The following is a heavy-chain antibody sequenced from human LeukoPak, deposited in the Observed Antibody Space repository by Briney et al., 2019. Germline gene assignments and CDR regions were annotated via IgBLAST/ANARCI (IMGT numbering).Heavy chain of an antibody. J-gene: IGHJ6*02. CDR3: ARAPPYSSASWGYYGMDV. CDR1: GFTFSSYG. Sequence: GRSLRLSCAASGFTFSSYGMHWVRQAPGKGLEWVAVIWYDGSNKYYADSVKGRFTISRGNSKNTLYLQMNSLRAEDTAVYYCARAPPYSSASWGYYGMDVWGQGTTVTVSS. D-gene: IGHD6-6*01. CDR2: IWYDGSNK. V-gene: IGHV3-33*08.